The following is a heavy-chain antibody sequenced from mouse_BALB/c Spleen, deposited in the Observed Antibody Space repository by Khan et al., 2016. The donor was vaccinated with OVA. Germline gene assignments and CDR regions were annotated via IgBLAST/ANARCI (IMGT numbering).Heavy chain of an antibody. CDR3: ARSTYRYACVF. J-gene: IGHJ3*01. V-gene: IGHV3-8*02. CDR1: GDSITSGY. CDR2: IIYTVYT. D-gene: IGHD2-12*01. Sequence: EVQLQESGPSLVKPSQTLSLTCSVIGDSITSGYWNWIRKFPGNKLEYMGYIIYTVYTYYNTSLQSRISITRHTYKKQYYLQLNSVTDEDTSTYYCARSTYRYACVFWGQVTLVTVSA.